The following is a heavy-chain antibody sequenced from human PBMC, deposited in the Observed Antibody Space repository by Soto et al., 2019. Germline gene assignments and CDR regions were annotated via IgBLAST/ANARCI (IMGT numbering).Heavy chain of an antibody. CDR1: GCSISSGGYS. Sequence: SETLSLTYAVSGCSISSGGYSWSWIRQPPGKGLEWIGYIYHSGSTYYNPSLKSRVTISVDRSKNQFSLKLSSVTAADTAVYYCARGGVIPFYYYGMDVWGQGTTVT. CDR2: IYHSGST. J-gene: IGHJ6*02. CDR3: ARGGVIPFYYYGMDV. V-gene: IGHV4-30-2*01. D-gene: IGHD3-10*01.